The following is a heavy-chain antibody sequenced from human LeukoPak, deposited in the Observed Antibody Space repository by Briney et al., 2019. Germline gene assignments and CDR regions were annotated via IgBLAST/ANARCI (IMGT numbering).Heavy chain of an antibody. CDR2: SRIKADGYIT. CDR1: GFSFSDHY. Sequence: PTGGSLRLSCAVSGFSFSDHYLDWVRQTPGRGLEWVGRSRIKADGYITQYAASVKDRFTISRDESKDSLHLQMNSLKTKDTAVYYCVRGLNSFDLWGQGTPVTVSS. CDR3: VRGLNSFDL. V-gene: IGHV3-72*01. J-gene: IGHJ4*02.